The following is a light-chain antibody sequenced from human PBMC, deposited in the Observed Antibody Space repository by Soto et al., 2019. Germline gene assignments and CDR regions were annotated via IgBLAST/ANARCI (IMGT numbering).Light chain of an antibody. J-gene: IGLJ2*01. CDR2: EVS. CDR3: TSYLSSSSIALV. V-gene: IGLV2-14*01. Sequence: QSVLTQPASVSGSPGQSITISCTGTSSDVGGYNYVSWYQQHPGKAPKLIIYEVSNRPSGVSNRFSGSKSGNTASLTISGLQAEDEADYYCTSYLSSSSIALVSGGGTKLTVL. CDR1: SSDVGGYNY.